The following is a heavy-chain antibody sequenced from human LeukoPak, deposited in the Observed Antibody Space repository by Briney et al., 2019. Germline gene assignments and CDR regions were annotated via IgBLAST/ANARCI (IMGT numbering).Heavy chain of an antibody. J-gene: IGHJ1*01. D-gene: IGHD3-22*01. CDR3: ARVGYYDSSGYYEYFQH. Sequence: ASVKVSCKASGYTFTGYYMHWVRQAPGQGLEWMGWINPNSGGTNYAQKFQGRVTMTRDTSTSTVYMELSSLRSEDTAVYYCARVGYYDSSGYYEYFQHWGQGTLVTVSS. CDR1: GYTFTGYY. CDR2: INPNSGGT. V-gene: IGHV1-2*02.